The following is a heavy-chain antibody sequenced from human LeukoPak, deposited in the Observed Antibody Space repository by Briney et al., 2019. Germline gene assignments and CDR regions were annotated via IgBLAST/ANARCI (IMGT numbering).Heavy chain of an antibody. Sequence: PGGSLRLSCTASGFTFSSYAMSCVRQAPGKGLEWVSAISSSRGSTYYADSVKGRFTIYRDNSKHTLYLQMNRLRAGHSAVLYFAKAHGFSYGPDYWGQGTMVTVSS. CDR2: ISSSRGST. CDR1: GFTFSSYA. J-gene: IGHJ4*02. V-gene: IGHV3-23*01. D-gene: IGHD5-18*01. CDR3: AKAHGFSYGPDY.